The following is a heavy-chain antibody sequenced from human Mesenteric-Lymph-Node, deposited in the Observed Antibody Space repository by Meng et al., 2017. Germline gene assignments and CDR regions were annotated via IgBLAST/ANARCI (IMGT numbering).Heavy chain of an antibody. Sequence: SETLSHTCTVSGGSISSSSYYWGWIRQPPGKGLEWIGSIYYSGNTYYNPSLKSRVTISVDTSKNQFSLKLSSVTAADTAVYYCHTYGSGSYYNGDAFDIWGQGTMVTVSS. CDR2: IYYSGNT. CDR1: GGSISSSSYY. D-gene: IGHD3-10*01. J-gene: IGHJ3*02. V-gene: IGHV4-39*07. CDR3: HTYGSGSYYNGDAFDI.